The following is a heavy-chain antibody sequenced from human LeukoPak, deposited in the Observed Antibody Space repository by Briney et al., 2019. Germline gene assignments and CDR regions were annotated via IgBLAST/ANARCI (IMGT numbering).Heavy chain of an antibody. CDR1: GYTFTTYD. V-gene: IGHV1-8*03. CDR3: ARDLTSGAFDI. D-gene: IGHD3-10*01. CDR2: MNSNTGNT. Sequence: GASVKVSCKASGYTFTTYDINWVRQATGQGLEWMGWMNSNTGNTGYARNFQGRVTITRNTSISTAYMELSSLRSEDTAVYYCARDLTSGAFDIWGQGTMVTVSS. J-gene: IGHJ3*02.